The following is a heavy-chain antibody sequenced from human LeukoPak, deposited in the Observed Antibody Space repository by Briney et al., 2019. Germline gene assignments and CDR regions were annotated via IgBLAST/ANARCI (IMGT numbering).Heavy chain of an antibody. CDR2: INHSGST. D-gene: IGHD3/OR15-3a*01. V-gene: IGHV4-34*01. Sequence: SETLCLTCAVYGGSFSGYYWSWIRQPPGKGLEWIGEINHSGSTNYNPSLKSRVTISVDTSKNQFSLKLSSVTAADTAVYYCARGRGLGPSYYYYGMDVWGQGTTVTVSS. CDR1: GGSFSGYY. J-gene: IGHJ6*02. CDR3: ARGRGLGPSYYYYGMDV.